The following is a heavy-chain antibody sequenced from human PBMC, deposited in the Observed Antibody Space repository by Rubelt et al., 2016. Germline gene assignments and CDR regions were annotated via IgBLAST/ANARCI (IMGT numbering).Heavy chain of an antibody. CDR3: ARIRSFYYGMDV. J-gene: IGHJ6*02. CDR1: GYSLSSNNW. CDR2: IYYSGST. D-gene: IGHD2-15*01. Sequence: QVQLQESGPGLVKPSDTLSLTCAVSGYSLSSNNWWGWIRQPPGKGLEWIGYIYYSGSTSYNPSLKSRVKVSVDTSKNQFSLKLGSVTAVDTAVYYGARIRSFYYGMDVWGQGTTVTVSS. V-gene: IGHV4-28*01.